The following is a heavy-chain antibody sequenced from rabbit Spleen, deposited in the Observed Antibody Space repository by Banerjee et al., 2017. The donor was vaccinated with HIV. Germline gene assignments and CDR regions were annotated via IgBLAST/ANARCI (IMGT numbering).Heavy chain of an antibody. CDR3: ARDWNADTNL. J-gene: IGHJ4*01. V-gene: IGHV1S45*01. Sequence: EESGGGLVQPEGSLTLTCTVSGFSFSAKYWICWVRQAPGKGLEWIACIVTDNSGTIYYANWAKGRFTISKTSSTTVTLQMTSLTAADTATYFCARDWNADTNLWGPGTLVTVS. CDR2: IVTDNSGTI. D-gene: IGHD4-2*01. CDR1: GFSFSAKYW.